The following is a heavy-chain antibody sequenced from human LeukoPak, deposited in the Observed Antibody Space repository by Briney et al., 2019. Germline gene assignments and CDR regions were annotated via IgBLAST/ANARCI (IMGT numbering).Heavy chain of an antibody. Sequence: SGTLSLTCTVSGGSISSSSYYWGWIRQPPGKGLEWIGGIYYSGSTYYNPSLKSRVTISVDTSKNQFSLKLSSVTAADTAVYYCARDLGGSGWYRKKYYFDYWGQGTLVTVSS. CDR3: ARDLGGSGWYRKKYYFDY. CDR1: GGSISSSSYY. V-gene: IGHV4-39*07. CDR2: IYYSGST. J-gene: IGHJ4*02. D-gene: IGHD6-19*01.